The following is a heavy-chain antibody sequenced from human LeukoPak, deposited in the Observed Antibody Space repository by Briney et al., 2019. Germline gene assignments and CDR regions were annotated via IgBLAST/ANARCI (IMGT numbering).Heavy chain of an antibody. Sequence: SQTLSLTCAVSGGSISSGGYSWSWIRQPPGKGLEWIGYIYHSGSTYYDPSLKSRVTISVDRSKDQFSLKLSSVTAADTAVYYCARSNHPRYYFDYWGQGTLVTVSS. CDR1: GGSISSGGYS. D-gene: IGHD1-14*01. CDR2: IYHSGST. J-gene: IGHJ4*02. V-gene: IGHV4-30-2*01. CDR3: ARSNHPRYYFDY.